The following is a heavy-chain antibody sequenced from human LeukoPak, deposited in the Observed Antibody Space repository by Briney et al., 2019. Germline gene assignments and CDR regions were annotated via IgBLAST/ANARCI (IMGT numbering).Heavy chain of an antibody. Sequence: GGALSHSLAGCGFTFSNYVMNWVGQAPGRGLEWVAGISSCGGSTYYPGSLEGRFTISRDNSKNILYVQMNSLRAEETALYYCAKPLWGSGSNYGMDVWGQGTTATVSS. J-gene: IGHJ6*02. CDR3: AKPLWGSGSNYGMDV. CDR2: ISSCGGST. V-gene: IGHV3-23*01. CDR1: GFTFSNYV. D-gene: IGHD3-10*01.